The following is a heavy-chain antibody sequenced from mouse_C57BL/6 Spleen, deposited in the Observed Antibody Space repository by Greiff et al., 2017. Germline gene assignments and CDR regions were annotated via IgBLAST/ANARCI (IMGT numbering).Heavy chain of an antibody. J-gene: IGHJ4*01. CDR1: GFTFSDYG. CDR3: ARRYYGSSYGGYAMYY. V-gene: IGHV5-17*01. D-gene: IGHD1-1*01. CDR2: ISSGSSTI. Sequence: EVQLQQSGGGLVKPGGSLKLSCAASGFTFSDYGMHWVRQAPEKGLEWVAYISSGSSTIYYADTVKGRFTISRDNAKNTLFLQMTSLRSEDTAMYYCARRYYGSSYGGYAMYYWGQGTSVTVSS.